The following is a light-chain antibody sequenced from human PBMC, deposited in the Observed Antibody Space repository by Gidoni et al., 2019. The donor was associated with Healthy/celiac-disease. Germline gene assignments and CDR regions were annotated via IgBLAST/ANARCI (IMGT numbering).Light chain of an antibody. CDR1: QSVSSY. V-gene: IGKV3-11*01. Sequence: EIVLTQSPATLSLSPGERVTLSCRASQSVSSYLGWYQQKPGQAPRLLIYDASNRATGIPARFSGSGSGTDFTLNISSLEPEDFAVYYCQQRGNWPPTFGQXTKVEMK. J-gene: IGKJ1*01. CDR3: QQRGNWPPT. CDR2: DAS.